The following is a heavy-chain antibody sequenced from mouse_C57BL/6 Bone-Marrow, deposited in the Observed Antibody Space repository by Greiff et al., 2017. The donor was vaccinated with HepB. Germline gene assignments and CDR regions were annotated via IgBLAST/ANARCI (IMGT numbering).Heavy chain of an antibody. CDR1: GFTFSDYY. V-gene: IGHV5-16*01. J-gene: IGHJ1*03. CDR3: ARDRGSHWYFDV. CDR2: INYDGSST. Sequence: EVNVVESEGGLVQPGSSMKLSCTASGFTFSDYYMAWVRQVPEKGLEWVANINYDGSSTYYLDSLKSRFIISRDNAKNILYLQMSSLKSEDTATYYCARDRGSHWYFDVWGTGTTVTVSS.